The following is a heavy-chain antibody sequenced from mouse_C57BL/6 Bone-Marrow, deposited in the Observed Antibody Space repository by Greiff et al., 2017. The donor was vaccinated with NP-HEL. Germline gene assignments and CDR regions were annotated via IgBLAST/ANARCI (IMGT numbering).Heavy chain of an antibody. CDR3: ARIEGGYYLFAY. J-gene: IGHJ3*01. D-gene: IGHD2-3*01. V-gene: IGHV8-8*01. Sequence: QVTLNVSGPGLSQPSQTLCLTCYFSGFSLSTFGLGVGWIRQPSGKGLEWLAHFCWDDDSYYNPVLKSRLPNFNDTNKNQVCLKIANVDTADTATYYCARIEGGYYLFAYWGQGTLVTVSA. CDR1: GFSLSTFGLG. CDR2: FCWDDDS.